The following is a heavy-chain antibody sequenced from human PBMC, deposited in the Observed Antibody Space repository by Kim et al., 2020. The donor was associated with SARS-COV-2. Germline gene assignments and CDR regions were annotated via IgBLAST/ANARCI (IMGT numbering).Heavy chain of an antibody. J-gene: IGHJ6*02. CDR2: IIPILGIA. CDR3: ARDAYGSGSYSRGMDV. V-gene: IGHV1-69*04. CDR1: GGTFSSYA. Sequence: SVKVSCKASGGTFSSYAISWVRQAPGQGLEWMGRIIPILGIANYAQKFQGRVTITADKSTSTAYMELSSLRSEDTAVYYCARDAYGSGSYSRGMDVWGQGTTVTVSS. D-gene: IGHD3-10*01.